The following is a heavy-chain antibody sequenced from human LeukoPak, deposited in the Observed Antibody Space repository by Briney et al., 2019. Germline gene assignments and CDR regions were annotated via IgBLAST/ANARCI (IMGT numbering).Heavy chain of an antibody. CDR2: INPNRGGT. V-gene: IGHV1-2*06. Sequence: ASVKVSCKASGYTFTGYYMHWVRQAPGQGLEWMGRINPNRGGTNYAQKFQGRVTMTRDTSISTAYMELSRLRSDDTAVYYCARVDGSSSGWFNKEYFQHWGQGTLVTVSS. CDR3: ARVDGSSSGWFNKEYFQH. J-gene: IGHJ1*01. D-gene: IGHD6-19*01. CDR1: GYTFTGYY.